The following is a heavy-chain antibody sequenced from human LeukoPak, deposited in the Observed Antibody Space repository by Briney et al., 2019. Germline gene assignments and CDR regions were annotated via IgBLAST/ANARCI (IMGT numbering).Heavy chain of an antibody. Sequence: ASVRFSCKASGGTFSSYAISWVRQAPGQGLEWMGGIIPIFGTANYAQKFQGRVTITSDKSTRTAYMELSSMRSEDTAVYYCAGTMVRAVYDYWGQGTLVTVS. CDR1: GGTFSSYA. D-gene: IGHD3-10*01. V-gene: IGHV1-69*06. J-gene: IGHJ4*02. CDR3: AGTMVRAVYDY. CDR2: IIPIFGTA.